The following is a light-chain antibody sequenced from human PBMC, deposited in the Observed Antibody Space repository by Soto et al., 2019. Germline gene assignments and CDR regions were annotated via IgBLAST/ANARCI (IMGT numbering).Light chain of an antibody. CDR1: QNLSRN. J-gene: IGKJ2*01. Sequence: EMVMTQSPATLSVSPGERATLSCRASQNLSRNLAWYQQQPGQAPRLLIYGASTRATGIPARFSGSGSGTDFTRTISSLQSEDFAVYYCQKSDNWPHTFGQGTKLEIK. CDR2: GAS. CDR3: QKSDNWPHT. V-gene: IGKV3-15*01.